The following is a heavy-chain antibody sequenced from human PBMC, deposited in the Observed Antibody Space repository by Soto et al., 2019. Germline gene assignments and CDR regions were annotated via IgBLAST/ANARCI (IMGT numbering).Heavy chain of an antibody. D-gene: IGHD2-15*01. CDR2: INSDGSST. J-gene: IGHJ4*02. CDR1: GFTFSSYW. Sequence: GGSLRLSCAASGFTFSSYWMHWVRQAPGKGLVWVSRINSDGSSTSYADSVKGRFTISRDNAKNTLYLQMNSLRAEDTAVYYCASGRYCSGGSCYSGDYWGQGTLVTVSS. V-gene: IGHV3-74*01. CDR3: ASGRYCSGGSCYSGDY.